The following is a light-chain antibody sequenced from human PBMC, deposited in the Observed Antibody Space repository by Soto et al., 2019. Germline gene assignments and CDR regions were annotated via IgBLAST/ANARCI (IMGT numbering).Light chain of an antibody. V-gene: IGKV1-5*01. J-gene: IGKJ4*01. Sequence: DVQMTQSPSTLSASVGDRVTITCRASQSISSWLAWYQQKPGKAPKLLIYDVSSLESGVPSRFSGSGSGTEFTLTISSLQPDDFATYYCQQYNNYSPAFGGGTKVDIK. CDR2: DVS. CDR3: QQYNNYSPA. CDR1: QSISSW.